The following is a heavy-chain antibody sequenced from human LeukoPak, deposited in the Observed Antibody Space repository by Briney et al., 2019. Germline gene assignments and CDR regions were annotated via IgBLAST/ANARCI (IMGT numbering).Heavy chain of an antibody. Sequence: KPSETLSLTCAVYGGSFSGYYWSWIRQPPGKGLEWIGEINHSGSTNYNPSLKSRVTISVDTSQNQFSLKLSSVTAADTAVYYCASPGIAAAGTFFDYWGQGTLVTVSS. CDR1: GGSFSGYY. J-gene: IGHJ4*02. V-gene: IGHV4-34*01. CDR2: INHSGST. CDR3: ASPGIAAAGTFFDY. D-gene: IGHD6-13*01.